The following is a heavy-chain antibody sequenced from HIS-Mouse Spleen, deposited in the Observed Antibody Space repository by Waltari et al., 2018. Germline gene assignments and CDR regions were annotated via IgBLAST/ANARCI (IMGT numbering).Heavy chain of an antibody. CDR2: IWYDGSNK. J-gene: IGHJ5*02. CDR1: GFTFSSYG. Sequence: QVQLVESGGGVVQPGRSLRLSCAASGFTFSSYGMHWVRQAPGKGLEWGAVIWYDGSNKYYADSVKGRFTISRDNSKNTLYLQMNSLRAEDTAVYYCARDPLYGGNPSWFDPWGQGTLVTVSS. V-gene: IGHV3-33*01. D-gene: IGHD2-15*01. CDR3: ARDPLYGGNPSWFDP.